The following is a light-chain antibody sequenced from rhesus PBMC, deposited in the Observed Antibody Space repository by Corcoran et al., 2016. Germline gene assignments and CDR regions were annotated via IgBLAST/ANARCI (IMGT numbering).Light chain of an antibody. J-gene: IGKJ4*01. V-gene: IGKV1S14*01. CDR1: QDISNY. Sequence: DIQMTQSPSSLSASVGDTVTITCRASQDISNYLAWYQQKPGRAPKPLIYYASILESGVPSRFSGGGSGTVFTITISSLQPEDFATYYCQQHNSCPLTFGGGTRVEIK. CDR2: YAS. CDR3: QQHNSCPLT.